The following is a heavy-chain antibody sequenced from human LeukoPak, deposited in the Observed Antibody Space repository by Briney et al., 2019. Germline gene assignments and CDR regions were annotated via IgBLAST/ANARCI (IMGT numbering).Heavy chain of an antibody. J-gene: IGHJ4*02. V-gene: IGHV1-2*02. CDR2: SNRNSGGT. D-gene: IGHD2-2*01. Sequence: ASVKVSCKASGYTFTGYYMHWVRQAPGQGLEWMGWSNRNSGGTNYAQKYQGRVTMTRDTSISTAYMELSRLRSDDTAVYYCARDHQYDFDFWGKGTLVTVSS. CDR1: GYTFTGYY. CDR3: ARDHQYDFDF.